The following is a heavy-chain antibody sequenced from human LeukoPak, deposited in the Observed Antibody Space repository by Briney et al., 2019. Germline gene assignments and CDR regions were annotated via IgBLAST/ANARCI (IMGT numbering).Heavy chain of an antibody. D-gene: IGHD6-19*01. V-gene: IGHV3-21*01. J-gene: IGHJ4*02. CDR1: GFTFSSYS. CDR3: ARDDEALIAVAGVFDY. Sequence: PGGSLRLPCAASGFTFSSYSMNWVRQAPGKGLEWVSSISSSSSYIYYADSVKGRFTISRDNAKNSLYLQMNSLRAEDTAVYYCARDDEALIAVAGVFDYWGQGTLVTVSS. CDR2: ISSSSSYI.